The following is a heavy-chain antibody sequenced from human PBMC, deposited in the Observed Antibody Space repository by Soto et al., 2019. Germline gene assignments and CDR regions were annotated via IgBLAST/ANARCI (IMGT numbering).Heavy chain of an antibody. D-gene: IGHD3-22*01. J-gene: IGHJ4*02. CDR3: ARGHYYDSRFPFDH. CDR1: GFTVSSNY. CDR2: IYSGGST. V-gene: IGHV3-66*01. Sequence: GGSLRLSCAASGFTVSSNYMSWVRQAPGKGLEWVSVIYSGGSTYYADSVKGRFTISRDNSKNTLYLQMNSLRAEDTAVYYCARGHYYDSRFPFDHWGQGTPVTVSS.